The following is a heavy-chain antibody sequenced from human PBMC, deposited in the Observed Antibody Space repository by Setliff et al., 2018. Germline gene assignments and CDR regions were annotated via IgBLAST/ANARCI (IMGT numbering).Heavy chain of an antibody. D-gene: IGHD1-26*01. J-gene: IGHJ3*02. V-gene: IGHV1-2*02. CDR1: GYTFTGYY. CDR2: INPNSGGT. CDR3: ARAHSGSDFHDPFDI. Sequence: GASVKVSCKASGYTFTGYYMHWVRQAPGQGLEWMGWINPNSGGTNYAQKFQGRVTITRSTSLSTAYMELSSLRSEDTAIYYCARAHSGSDFHDPFDIWGQGTMVTVSS.